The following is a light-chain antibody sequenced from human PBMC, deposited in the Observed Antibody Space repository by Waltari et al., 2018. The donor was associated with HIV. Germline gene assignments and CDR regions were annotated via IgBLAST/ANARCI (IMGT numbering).Light chain of an antibody. CDR3: QQYYSTPYT. CDR2: WAF. J-gene: IGKJ2*01. Sequence: DIVMTQSPDSLAVSLGERAPINCKSSQSVLYSSNNKKYLAWYQQKPGQPPKLLIYWAFIRESGVPDRFSGSGSGTDFTLTISSLQAEDVAVYYCQQYYSTPYTFGQGTKLEIK. CDR1: QSVLYSSNNKKY. V-gene: IGKV4-1*01.